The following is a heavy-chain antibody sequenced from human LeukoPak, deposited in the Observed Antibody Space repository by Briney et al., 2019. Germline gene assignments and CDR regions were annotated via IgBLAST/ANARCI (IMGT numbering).Heavy chain of an antibody. J-gene: IGHJ2*01. D-gene: IGHD2-15*01. CDR3: ARVEVVVAALTNWYFDL. CDR2: INPSGGST. Sequence: ASVKVSCKASGYTFTSYYMHWVRQAPGQGLEWMGIINPSGGSTSYAQKFQGRVTMTRDTSTSTVYMELSSLRSEDTAVYYCARVEVVVAALTNWYFDLWGRGTLVTVSS. V-gene: IGHV1-46*03. CDR1: GYTFTSYY.